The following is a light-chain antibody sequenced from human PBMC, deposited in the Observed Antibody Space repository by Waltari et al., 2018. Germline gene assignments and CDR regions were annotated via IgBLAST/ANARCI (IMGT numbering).Light chain of an antibody. CDR3: QQYDSYPVT. J-gene: IGKJ1*01. CDR2: KAS. CDR1: QSVSEL. Sequence: DIQMTQSPSTLSASVGDSVTIPCRAGQSVSELLAWYQQKPGRAPDLLIYKASTLERGVSSRFRGSGSGTEFTLTINSLQPDDFATYYCQQYDSYPVTFGQGTKVEIK. V-gene: IGKV1-5*03.